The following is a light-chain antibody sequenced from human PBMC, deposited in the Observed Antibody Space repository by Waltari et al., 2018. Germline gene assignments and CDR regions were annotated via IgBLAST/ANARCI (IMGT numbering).Light chain of an antibody. CDR3: QQYNNWPPYI. CDR1: QSVSTN. V-gene: IGKV3D-15*01. J-gene: IGKJ2*01. CDR2: GAS. Sequence: ETVMTQSPTTLSLSPGDRATLSCRVSQSVSTNLAWYQQKPGQAPRLLIYGASIRATGVPARFSGRGAGTEFTLTISSLQSEDFAVYYCQQYNNWPPYIFGQGSQLEI.